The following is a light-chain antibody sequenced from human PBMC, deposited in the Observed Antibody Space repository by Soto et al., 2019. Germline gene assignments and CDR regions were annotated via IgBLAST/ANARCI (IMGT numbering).Light chain of an antibody. V-gene: IGLV1-44*01. J-gene: IGLJ1*01. CDR2: SNN. Sequence: QSVLTQPPSASGTPGQRVTISCPGSSSNIGQNTVNWYQQFPGTAPKVLIYSNNQRPSGVPDRFSGSKSGTSASLAISGLQSEDEADYYCASWDYSLNAYVFGIGTKVTVL. CDR1: SSNIGQNT. CDR3: ASWDYSLNAYV.